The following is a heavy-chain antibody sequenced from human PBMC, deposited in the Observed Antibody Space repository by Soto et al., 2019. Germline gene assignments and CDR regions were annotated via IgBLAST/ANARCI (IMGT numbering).Heavy chain of an antibody. CDR2: ISGSGGST. Sequence: EVQLLESGGGLVQPGGSLRLSCAASGFTFSSYAMSWVRQAPGKGLEWVSAISGSGGSTYYADSVKGRFTISRDNSKNTLYLQMNSLRAEDTAVYYCAKESVLWFGELLPSGDYWGQGTLGTVSS. V-gene: IGHV3-23*01. J-gene: IGHJ4*02. CDR1: GFTFSSYA. CDR3: AKESVLWFGELLPSGDY. D-gene: IGHD3-10*01.